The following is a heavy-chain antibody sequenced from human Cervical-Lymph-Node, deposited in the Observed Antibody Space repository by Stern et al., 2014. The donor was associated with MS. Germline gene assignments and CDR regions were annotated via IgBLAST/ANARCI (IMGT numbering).Heavy chain of an antibody. CDR2: IYESGST. Sequence: QVQLQESGPGLVQPWETLSLTCTVSNYFISSCYFWGWIRQPPGKGLEWIGNIYESGSTYHSPSLKSRVTISVDTSKNQFSLKVTSVTAADTAVYYCARRLGSRGHFDYWGQGMLVTVSS. CDR3: ARRLGSRGHFDY. V-gene: IGHV4-38-2*02. D-gene: IGHD6-19*01. J-gene: IGHJ4*02. CDR1: NYFISSCYF.